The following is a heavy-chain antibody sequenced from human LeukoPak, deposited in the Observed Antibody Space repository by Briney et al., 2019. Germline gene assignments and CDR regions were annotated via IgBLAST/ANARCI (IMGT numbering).Heavy chain of an antibody. D-gene: IGHD3-16*01. V-gene: IGHV4-39*07. CDR1: GGSINSSPYY. CDR2: IYYSGST. CDR3: ARRGGFFDF. J-gene: IGHJ4*02. Sequence: SETLSLTCTVSGGSINSSPYYWGWIRQPPGKGLEWIGNIYYSGSTYYNPSLKSRVTISIDKSKNQFSLRLSSVTAADTAFYYCARRGGFFDFWGQGTLVTVSS.